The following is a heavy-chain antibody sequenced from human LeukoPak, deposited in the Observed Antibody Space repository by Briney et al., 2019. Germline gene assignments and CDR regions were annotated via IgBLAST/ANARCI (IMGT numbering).Heavy chain of an antibody. CDR1: GFTFSSYS. J-gene: IGHJ4*02. CDR3: ARDPLLSSD. D-gene: IGHD3-16*01. CDR2: ISSSSTTI. V-gene: IGHV3-48*01. Sequence: GGSLRLSCAASGFTFSSYSMNWVRQAPGKGLERVSYISSSSTTIYYADSVKGRFTISRDNAKNSLYLQMNSLRAEDTAVYYCARDPLLSSDWGQGTLVTVSS.